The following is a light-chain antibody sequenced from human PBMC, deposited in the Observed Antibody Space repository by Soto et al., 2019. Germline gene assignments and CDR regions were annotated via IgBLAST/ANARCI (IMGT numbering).Light chain of an antibody. Sequence: QSVLTQPPSASGTPGQRVTISCSGSSSNIGSNTVNWYQQLPGTAPKLLIYSNNQRPSGVPDRFSGSKSGPSASLAISGLQSEYEADYYCAAWDDSLNGHWVFGGGTKLTVL. V-gene: IGLV1-44*01. J-gene: IGLJ3*02. CDR1: SSNIGSNT. CDR2: SNN. CDR3: AAWDDSLNGHWV.